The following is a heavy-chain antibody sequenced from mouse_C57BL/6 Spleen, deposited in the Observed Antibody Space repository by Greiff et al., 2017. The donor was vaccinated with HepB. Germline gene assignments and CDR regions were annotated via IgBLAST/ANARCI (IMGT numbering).Heavy chain of an antibody. Sequence: EVQLQQSGPVLVKPGASVKMSCKASGYTFTDYYMNWVKQSHGKSLEWIGVINPYNGGTSYNQKFKGKATLTVDKSSSTAYMELNSLTSEDSAVYYCARDYDYERYFDYWGQGTTLTVSS. V-gene: IGHV1-19*01. CDR2: INPYNGGT. J-gene: IGHJ2*01. CDR3: ARDYDYERYFDY. CDR1: GYTFTDYY. D-gene: IGHD2-4*01.